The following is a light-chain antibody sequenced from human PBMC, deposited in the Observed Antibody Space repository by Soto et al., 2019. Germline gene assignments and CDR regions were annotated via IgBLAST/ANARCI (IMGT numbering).Light chain of an antibody. J-gene: IGKJ1*01. V-gene: IGKV3-20*01. CDR1: QTVRNNY. CDR3: QQYGSSPT. CDR2: GAS. Sequence: EFVLTQSPGTLSLSPGERATLSCRASQTVRNNYLAWYQQKPGQAPRLLIYGASSRATGIPDRFSGSGSGTDFTLTISRLEPEDFAAYYCQQYGSSPTFGQGTKVDIK.